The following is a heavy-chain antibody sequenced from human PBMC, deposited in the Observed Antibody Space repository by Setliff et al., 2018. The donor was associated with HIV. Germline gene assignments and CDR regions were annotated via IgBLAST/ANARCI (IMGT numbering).Heavy chain of an antibody. J-gene: IGHJ3*02. V-gene: IGHV3-48*03. D-gene: IGHD3-16*02. Sequence: GESLTISCAASGFTFSSYEMNWVRQAPGKGLEWVSYISSSGSTIYYADSVKGRFTISRDNAKNSLYLQMNSLRAEDTAVYYCARIRDVWGSYREMAFDIWGQGTIVTVSS. CDR1: GFTFSSYE. CDR3: ARIRDVWGSYREMAFDI. CDR2: ISSSGSTI.